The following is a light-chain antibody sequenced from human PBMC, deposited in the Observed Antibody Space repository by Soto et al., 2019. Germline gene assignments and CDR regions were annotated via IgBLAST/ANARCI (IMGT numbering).Light chain of an antibody. CDR1: QSISSW. V-gene: IGKV1-5*03. J-gene: IGKJ1*01. CDR2: KAS. Sequence: DIQMTQSPSTLSASVGDRVTITCRASQSISSWLAWYQQKPAQAPKLLIYKASTLQSGVPSRFSGSGSGTEFTLAISSLQPDDSATYYCQQYNDNWTFGQGTKVEIK. CDR3: QQYNDNWT.